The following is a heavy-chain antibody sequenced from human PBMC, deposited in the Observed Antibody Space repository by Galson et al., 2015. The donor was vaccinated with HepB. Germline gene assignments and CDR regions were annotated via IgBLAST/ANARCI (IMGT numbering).Heavy chain of an antibody. CDR1: GGSFSGYY. J-gene: IGHJ4*02. Sequence: ETLSLTCAVYGGSFSGYYWSWIRQPPGKGLEWIGEINHSGSTNYNPSLKSRVTISVDTSKNQFSLKLSSVTAADTAVYYCARFLVVVVAALYYFDYWGQGTLVTVSS. D-gene: IGHD2-15*01. CDR2: INHSGST. CDR3: ARFLVVVVAALYYFDY. V-gene: IGHV4-34*01.